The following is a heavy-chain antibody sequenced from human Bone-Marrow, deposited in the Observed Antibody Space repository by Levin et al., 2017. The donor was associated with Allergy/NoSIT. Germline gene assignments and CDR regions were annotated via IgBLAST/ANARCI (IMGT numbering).Heavy chain of an antibody. CDR1: GFTFTSYG. Sequence: GESLKISCAASGFTFTSYGMHWVRQAPGKGLEWVAVIWYSGSRQYYGESVKGRFTIYRDSSKNTLFLQMNNLTVEDTAVYFCARDIGYEATFYGLDVWGQGTTVTVPS. CDR2: IWYSGSRQ. J-gene: IGHJ6*02. CDR3: ARDIGYEATFYGLDV. V-gene: IGHV3-33*01. D-gene: IGHD5-12*01.